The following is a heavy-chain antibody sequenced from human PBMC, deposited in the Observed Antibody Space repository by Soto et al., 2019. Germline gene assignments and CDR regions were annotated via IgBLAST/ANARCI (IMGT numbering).Heavy chain of an antibody. CDR3: ARGYYDSSGYYAFGHFQH. J-gene: IGHJ1*01. CDR2: TRNKANSYTT. D-gene: IGHD3-22*01. Sequence: EVQLVESGGGLVQPGGSLRLSCAASGFTFSDHYMDWVRQAPGKGLEWVGRTRNKANSYTTEYAASVKGRFTISRDDSKNSLYLQMNSLKTEDTAVYYCARGYYDSSGYYAFGHFQHWGQGSLVTVSS. V-gene: IGHV3-72*01. CDR1: GFTFSDHY.